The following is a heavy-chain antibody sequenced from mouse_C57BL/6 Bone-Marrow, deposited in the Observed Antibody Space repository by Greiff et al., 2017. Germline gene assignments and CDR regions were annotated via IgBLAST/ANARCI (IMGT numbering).Heavy chain of an antibody. CDR2: ISDGGSYT. CDR1: GFTFSSYA. J-gene: IGHJ3*01. Sequence: EVKLVESGGGLVKPGGSLKLSCAASGFTFSSYAMSWVRQTPENRLEWVATISDGGSYTYYPDNVKGRFTISRDNAKNNLYLQMSHLKSEDTAMYYCARDSYSNYVPWFAYWGQGTLVTVSA. CDR3: ARDSYSNYVPWFAY. V-gene: IGHV5-4*01. D-gene: IGHD2-5*01.